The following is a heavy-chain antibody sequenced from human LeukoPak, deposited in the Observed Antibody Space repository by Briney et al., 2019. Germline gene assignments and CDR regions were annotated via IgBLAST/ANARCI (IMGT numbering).Heavy chain of an antibody. CDR1: GDSVSSDSYY. CDR3: ARDRRGYYGSSGYFDY. D-gene: IGHD3-22*01. CDR2: IDYSGST. J-gene: IGHJ4*02. Sequence: SETLSLTCTVSGDSVSSDSYYWSWIRQPPGKGLEWIAYIDYSGSTKYNPSLKSRVTITLDTSKNQFSLKLSSVTAADTAVYYCARDRRGYYGSSGYFDYWGQGTLVTVSS. V-gene: IGHV4-61*01.